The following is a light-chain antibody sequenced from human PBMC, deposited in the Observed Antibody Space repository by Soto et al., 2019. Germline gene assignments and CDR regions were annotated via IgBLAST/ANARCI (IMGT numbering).Light chain of an antibody. V-gene: IGLV3-1*01. CDR2: QDN. Sequence: SYELTQSPSVSVSPGQTASITCSGNKLGDKYASWYQQKPGQSPVLLMYQDNKRPSGIPERFSGSNSGNTATLTISGTQAMDEADYYCQTWDSSTFVVFGGGTKLTVL. CDR3: QTWDSSTFVV. J-gene: IGLJ3*02. CDR1: KLGDKY.